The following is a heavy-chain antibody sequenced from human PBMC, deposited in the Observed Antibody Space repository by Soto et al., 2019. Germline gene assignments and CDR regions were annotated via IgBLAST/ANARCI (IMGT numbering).Heavy chain of an antibody. CDR2: IYYSGST. Sequence: PSETLSLTSTVSGGSISSYYWSWIRQPPGKGLEWIGYIYYSGSTNYNHSRKRRVTISVDTSKHQFSLKLSSVTAADTAVYYCARHPERTGTGYDFWSGYYSDYYYMDVSGKGTTVT. CDR1: GGSISSYY. CDR3: ARHPERTGTGYDFWSGYYSDYYYMDV. V-gene: IGHV4-59*08. D-gene: IGHD3-3*01. J-gene: IGHJ6*03.